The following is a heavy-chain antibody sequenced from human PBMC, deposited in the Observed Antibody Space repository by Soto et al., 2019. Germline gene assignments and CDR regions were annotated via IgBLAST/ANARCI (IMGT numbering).Heavy chain of an antibody. D-gene: IGHD3-16*01. CDR1: GYIFVNYG. CDR3: VMGDNYVTPTPQDV. J-gene: IGHJ6*02. V-gene: IGHV1-18*01. CDR2: ISPYTGNT. Sequence: QVQLVQSGDEVKKPGASVKVSCKASGYIFVNYGIAWVRQAPGQGLEWMGWISPYTGNTHSATKVQGRLTMTTDTATSTAYMDLGRLTSDDTAVYYCVMGDNYVTPTPQDVWGQVTTGNVSS.